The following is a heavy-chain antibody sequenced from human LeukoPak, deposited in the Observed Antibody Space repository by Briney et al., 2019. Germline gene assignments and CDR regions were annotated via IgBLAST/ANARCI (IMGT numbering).Heavy chain of an antibody. D-gene: IGHD2-15*01. Sequence: GASLGLSCAASGFTVSSYWLSWVRQAPGQGLEWVANIKPDGSEKYCVDSVKGRFTSTRDNAKNSLYLQMNSLRADDTAVYYCARGSDVIIAATGFGFDPWGQGTLVTVSS. CDR2: IKPDGSEK. CDR3: ARGSDVIIAATGFGFDP. V-gene: IGHV3-7*03. CDR1: GFTVSSYW. J-gene: IGHJ5*02.